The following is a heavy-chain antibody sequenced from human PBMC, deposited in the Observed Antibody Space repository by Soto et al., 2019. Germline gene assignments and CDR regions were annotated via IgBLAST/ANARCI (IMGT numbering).Heavy chain of an antibody. CDR3: ARGRITMVRGVARSLNWFDP. V-gene: IGHV4-59*02. CDR1: GGSVSSYY. CDR2: IYYSGST. Sequence: PSETLSLTCTVSGGSVSSYYWSWIRQPPGKGLEWIGYIYYSGSTNYNPSLKSRVTISVDTSKNQFSLKLSSVTAADTALYYCARGRITMVRGVARSLNWFDPWGQGTLVTVSS. D-gene: IGHD3-10*01. J-gene: IGHJ5*02.